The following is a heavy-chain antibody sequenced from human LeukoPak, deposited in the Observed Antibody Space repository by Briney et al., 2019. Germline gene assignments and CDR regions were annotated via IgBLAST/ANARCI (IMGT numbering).Heavy chain of an antibody. CDR1: GYTFTGYY. J-gene: IGHJ4*02. V-gene: IGHV1-2*02. CDR2: INPNSGGT. CDR3: ARSPRWLQRYYFDY. Sequence: GASVKVSCKASGYTFTGYYMHWVRQAPGQGLEWMGWINPNSGGTNYAQKFQGRVTMTRDTSISTAYMELSRLRSDDTAVYYCARSPRWLQRYYFDYWGQGTLVTVSS. D-gene: IGHD5-24*01.